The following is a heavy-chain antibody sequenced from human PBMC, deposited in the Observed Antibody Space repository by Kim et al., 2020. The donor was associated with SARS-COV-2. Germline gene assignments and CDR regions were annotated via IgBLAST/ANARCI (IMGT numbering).Heavy chain of an antibody. D-gene: IGHD3-16*02. Sequence: ASVKVSCKVSGYTLTELSMHWVRQAPGKGLEWMGGFDPEDGETIYAQKFQGRVTMTEDTSTDTAYMELSSLRSEDTAVYYCATVAVTTFGGVIAALAYFDYWGQGTLVTVSS. V-gene: IGHV1-24*01. CDR2: FDPEDGET. CDR1: GYTLTELS. J-gene: IGHJ4*02. CDR3: ATVAVTTFGGVIAALAYFDY.